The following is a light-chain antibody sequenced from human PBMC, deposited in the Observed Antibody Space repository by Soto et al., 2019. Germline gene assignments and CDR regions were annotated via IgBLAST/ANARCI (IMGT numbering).Light chain of an antibody. Sequence: DIQMTQSPSSVSASGGDRVTITCRASQGINNWLAWYQQKPGKAPELLIYAVSYLQSGVPSRFSGSGSGTDFTLTISSLQPEDFATYFCKQSSAFPLTIGGGTKVDIK. J-gene: IGKJ4*01. CDR3: KQSSAFPLT. CDR1: QGINNW. V-gene: IGKV1-12*01. CDR2: AVS.